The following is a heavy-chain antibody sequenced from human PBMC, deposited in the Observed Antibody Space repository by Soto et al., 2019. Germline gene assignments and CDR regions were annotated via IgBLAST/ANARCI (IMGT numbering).Heavy chain of an antibody. J-gene: IGHJ4*02. CDR2: IIPIFGTA. D-gene: IGHD2-15*01. V-gene: IGHV1-69*13. Sequence: SVKVSCKASGGTFSSFAISWVRQAPGQGLEWMGGIIPIFGTANYAQKFQGRVTITADESTSTAYMELSSLRSEDTAVYYCSGAYCSGGSCYSSGLFDYWGQGTLVTVSS. CDR1: GGTFSSFA. CDR3: SGAYCSGGSCYSSGLFDY.